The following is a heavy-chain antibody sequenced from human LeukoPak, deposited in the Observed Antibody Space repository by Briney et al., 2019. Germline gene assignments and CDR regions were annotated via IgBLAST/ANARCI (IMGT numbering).Heavy chain of an antibody. D-gene: IGHD3-10*01. Sequence: PGGSLRLSCAASGFTFSSHSMNWVRQAPGKGLEWVSSISSSSSYIYYADSVKGRFTISRDNAKNSLYLQMNSLRAEDTAVYYCARDLPFGSGSYYLDYWGQGTLVTVSS. CDR3: ARDLPFGSGSYYLDY. CDR1: GFTFSSHS. J-gene: IGHJ4*02. CDR2: ISSSSSYI. V-gene: IGHV3-21*01.